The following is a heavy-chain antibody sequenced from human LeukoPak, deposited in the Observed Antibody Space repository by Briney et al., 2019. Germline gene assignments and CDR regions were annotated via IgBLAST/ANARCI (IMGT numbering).Heavy chain of an antibody. V-gene: IGHV3-21*01. J-gene: IGHJ4*02. CDR1: GFTFSSYS. Sequence: GGSLRLPCAASGFTFSSYSMNWVRLAPGKGLEWVSSISDSSTYIYYADSVKGRFTISRDNAKNSVYLQMNSLRAEDTAVYHCARDQNFDFWGQGTLVTVSS. CDR2: ISDSSTYI. CDR3: ARDQNFDF.